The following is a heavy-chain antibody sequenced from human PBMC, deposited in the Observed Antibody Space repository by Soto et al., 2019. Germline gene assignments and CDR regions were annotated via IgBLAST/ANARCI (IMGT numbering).Heavy chain of an antibody. Sequence: SETLSLTCAVYGGSFSGYYWSWIRQPPGKGLEWIGEINHSGSTNYNPSLKSRVTISVDTSKNQFSLKLSSVTAADTAVYHCASGRQWLSTDYWGQGTLVTVSS. CDR1: GGSFSGYY. CDR3: ASGRQWLSTDY. J-gene: IGHJ4*02. CDR2: INHSGST. D-gene: IGHD6-19*01. V-gene: IGHV4-34*01.